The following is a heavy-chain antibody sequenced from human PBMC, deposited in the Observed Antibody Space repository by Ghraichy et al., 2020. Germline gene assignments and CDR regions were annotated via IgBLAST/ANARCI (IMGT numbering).Heavy chain of an antibody. J-gene: IGHJ5*02. CDR3: ARSDFFLDL. CDR1: GFIFSNFG. D-gene: IGHD2-21*02. V-gene: IGHV3-30*02. Sequence: GGSLRLSCGASGFIFSNFGMHWVRQAPGKGLEWVAFVRYDSRNTYYADSVKGRFTVSRDSSNNTLFLQMNSLRPEDTAVYFCARSDFFLDLWGQGTLVTVSS. CDR2: VRYDSRNT.